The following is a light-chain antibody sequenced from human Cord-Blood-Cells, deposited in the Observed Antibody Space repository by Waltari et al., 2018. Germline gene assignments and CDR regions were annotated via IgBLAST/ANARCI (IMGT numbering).Light chain of an antibody. CDR2: EGS. Sequence: QSALTQPASVSGSPGQAITIPWTGTSSDVGSYNLVSWYQQHPGKAPKLMLYEGSKRPSGVSNRFSGSKSGNTASLTISGLQAEDEADYYCCSYAGSSTYVFGTGTKVTVL. CDR3: CSYAGSSTYV. V-gene: IGLV2-23*01. CDR1: SSDVGSYNL. J-gene: IGLJ1*01.